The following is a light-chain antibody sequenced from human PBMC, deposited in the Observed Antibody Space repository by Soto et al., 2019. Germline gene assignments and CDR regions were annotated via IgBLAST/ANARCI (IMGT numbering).Light chain of an antibody. CDR2: DAS. CDR1: QSVTTY. CDR3: QLSSSWPT. V-gene: IGKV3-11*01. Sequence: EIVLTQSPDTLSLSPGEIASPSFRASQSVTTYLAWYQQKPGQAPRLLIYDASTRATGIPVRFSGSGSGTDFTLTISSLEPEDFAVYYCQLSSSWPTFGQGTKVDIK. J-gene: IGKJ1*01.